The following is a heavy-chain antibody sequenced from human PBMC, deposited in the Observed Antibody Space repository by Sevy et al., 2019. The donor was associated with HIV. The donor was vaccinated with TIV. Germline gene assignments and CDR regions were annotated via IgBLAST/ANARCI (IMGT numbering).Heavy chain of an antibody. D-gene: IGHD3-22*01. J-gene: IGHJ4*02. Sequence: GGSLRLSCVASGFTFRSYTMKWVRQAPGKGLECVSSISSSGSYIYYADSVKGRFTISRDDAKNSLYLQMNTLRAEDAVLYYCARGRPYDTRDFDYWGQGTLVTVSS. CDR1: GFTFRSYT. CDR3: ARGRPYDTRDFDY. CDR2: ISSSGSYI. V-gene: IGHV3-21*01.